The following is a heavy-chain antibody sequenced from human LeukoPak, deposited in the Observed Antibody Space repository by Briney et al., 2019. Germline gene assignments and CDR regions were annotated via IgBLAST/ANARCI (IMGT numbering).Heavy chain of an antibody. J-gene: IGHJ4*02. Sequence: SETLSLTCTVSGGSISSYYWSWIRQPPGKGLEWIGYIYYSGSTNYNPSLKSRVTISVDTSKNQFSLKLSSATAADTAVYYCARVSGAKTYYFDYWGQGTLVTVSS. D-gene: IGHD1-14*01. V-gene: IGHV4-59*01. CDR3: ARVSGAKTYYFDY. CDR2: IYYSGST. CDR1: GGSISSYY.